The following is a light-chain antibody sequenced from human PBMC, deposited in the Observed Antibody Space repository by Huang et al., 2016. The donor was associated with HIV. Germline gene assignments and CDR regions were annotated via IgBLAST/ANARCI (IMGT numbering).Light chain of an antibody. Sequence: DIQMTQSPSSLSPSVGDRVTITCRASQGIFNSLACYQQRPGKAPNLLLYAASRLGSGVPSMFSGSGSGTDYTLTISSLQPEDSASYYCQQYHSTPYTFGQGTKLEIK. CDR2: AAS. V-gene: IGKV1-NL1*01. J-gene: IGKJ2*01. CDR3: QQYHSTPYT. CDR1: QGIFNS.